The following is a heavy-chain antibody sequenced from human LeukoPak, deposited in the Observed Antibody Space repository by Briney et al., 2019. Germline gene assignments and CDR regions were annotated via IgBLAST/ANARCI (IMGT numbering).Heavy chain of an antibody. CDR2: IWYDGSNK. CDR1: GFTFSSYG. D-gene: IGHD2-21*02. CDR3: ARFRTWGDKAFDY. J-gene: IGHJ4*02. Sequence: GGSLRLSCAASGFTFSSYGMHWVRQAPGKGLEWVAVIWYDGSNKYYADSVKGRFTISRDNSKNTLYLQMNSLRAEDTAVYYCARFRTWGDKAFDYWGQGTLVTVSS. V-gene: IGHV3-33*01.